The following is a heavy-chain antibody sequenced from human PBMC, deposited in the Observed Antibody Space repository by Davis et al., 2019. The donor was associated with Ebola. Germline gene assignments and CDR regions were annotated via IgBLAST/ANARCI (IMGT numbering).Heavy chain of an antibody. CDR3: ARDENHYGSRRGYFDL. Sequence: ASVKVSCKASGYTFTDYYMHWVRQAPGQGLEWMGWINPKTGGTNYAQKLQGRVTMTRVTSISTAYMELNRLTSDDTAVYFCARDENHYGSRRGYFDLWGRGALVTVSS. V-gene: IGHV1-2*02. D-gene: IGHD3-10*01. J-gene: IGHJ2*01. CDR2: INPKTGGT. CDR1: GYTFTDYY.